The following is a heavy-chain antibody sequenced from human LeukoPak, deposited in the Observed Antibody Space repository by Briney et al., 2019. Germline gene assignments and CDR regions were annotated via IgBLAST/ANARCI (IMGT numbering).Heavy chain of an antibody. CDR2: ISYDGSNK. D-gene: IGHD5-18*01. J-gene: IGHJ4*02. CDR3: ARERGGYSYGDLPLRSGIFDY. V-gene: IGHV3-30-3*01. Sequence: PGRSLRLSCAASGFTFSSYAMHWVRQAPGKGLVWVAVISYDGSNKYYADSVKGRFTISRDNSKNTLYLQMNSLRAEDTAVYYCARERGGYSYGDLPLRSGIFDYWGQGTLVTVSS. CDR1: GFTFSSYA.